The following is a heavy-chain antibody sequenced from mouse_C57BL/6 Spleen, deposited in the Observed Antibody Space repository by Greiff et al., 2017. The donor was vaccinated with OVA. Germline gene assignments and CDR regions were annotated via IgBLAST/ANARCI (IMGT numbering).Heavy chain of an antibody. CDR1: GYSITSDY. J-gene: IGHJ4*01. CDR2: ISYSGST. D-gene: IGHD2-2*01. V-gene: IGHV3-8*01. Sequence: EVMLVESGPGLAKPSQTLSLTCSVTGYSITSDYWNWIRKFPGNKLEYMGYISYSGSTYYNPSLKSRISITRDTSKNQYYLQLNSVTTEDTATYYCARGGVTTTGYYYAMDYWGQGTSVTVSS. CDR3: ARGGVTTTGYYYAMDY.